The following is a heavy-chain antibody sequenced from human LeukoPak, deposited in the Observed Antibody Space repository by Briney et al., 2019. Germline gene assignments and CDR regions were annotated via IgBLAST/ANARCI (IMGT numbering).Heavy chain of an antibody. CDR1: GGSISSSSYY. V-gene: IGHV4-39*07. Sequence: PSETLSLTCTVSGGSISSSSYYWGWIRQPPGKGLGWIGSIYYSGSTYYNPSLKSRVTISVDTSKNQFSLKLSSVTAADTAVYYCARGHYSNFGYWFDPWGQGTLVTVSS. D-gene: IGHD4-11*01. J-gene: IGHJ5*02. CDR3: ARGHYSNFGYWFDP. CDR2: IYYSGST.